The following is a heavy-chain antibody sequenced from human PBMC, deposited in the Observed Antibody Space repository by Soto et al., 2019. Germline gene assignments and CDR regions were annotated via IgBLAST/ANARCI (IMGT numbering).Heavy chain of an antibody. CDR2: IYYTGST. D-gene: IGHD3-16*01. Sequence: QVQLQESGPGLVKPSETLSLTCTVSGASIISGTYYWGWIRQPPGKGLEWLGSIYYTGSTDNNPSLKSRLTISVDTSNQQFSLKLSSVTAADTAVYYCVQVGGGNWFDPWGQGTLVTVSS. J-gene: IGHJ5*02. CDR3: VQVGGGNWFDP. V-gene: IGHV4-39*01. CDR1: GASIISGTYY.